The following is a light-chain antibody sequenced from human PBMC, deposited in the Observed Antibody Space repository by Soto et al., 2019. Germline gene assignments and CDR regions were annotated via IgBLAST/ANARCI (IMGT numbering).Light chain of an antibody. CDR3: KQYNNWPGT. V-gene: IGKV3-15*01. J-gene: IGKJ1*01. Sequence: EIVMTQSPATLSVSPGERATLSCRASQSVSSNLAWYQQKPGQAPRLLIYGASTRATGIPARFSGSGSGTEFTLTIRSLQSEDFAVYYCKQYNNWPGTFG. CDR2: GAS. CDR1: QSVSSN.